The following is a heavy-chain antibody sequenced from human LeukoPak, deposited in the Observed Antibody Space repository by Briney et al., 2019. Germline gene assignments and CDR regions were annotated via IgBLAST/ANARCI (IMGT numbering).Heavy chain of an antibody. CDR2: ISYDGSNK. D-gene: IGHD6-19*01. CDR1: GFTFSSYG. Sequence: GGSLKLSCAASGFTFSSYGMHWVRQAPGKGLEWVAVISYDGSNKYYADSVKGRFTISRDNSKNTLYLQMNSLRAEDTAVYYCAKYLRYSSGWYSIDYWGQGTLVTVSS. CDR3: AKYLRYSSGWYSIDY. J-gene: IGHJ4*02. V-gene: IGHV3-30*18.